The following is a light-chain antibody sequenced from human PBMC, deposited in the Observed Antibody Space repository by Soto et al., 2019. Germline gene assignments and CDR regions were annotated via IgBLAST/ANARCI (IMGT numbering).Light chain of an antibody. CDR3: CSYAGSYTLV. CDR1: SSDVGGYNY. CDR2: DVS. V-gene: IGLV2-11*01. J-gene: IGLJ2*01. Sequence: QSALTQPRSVSGSPGQSVTISCTGTSSDVGGYNYVSWYQQHPGKAPKLMIYDVSKRPSGVPDRFSGSKSGNTASLTISGLQAEDEADYHCCSYAGSYTLVFGGGTQLTVL.